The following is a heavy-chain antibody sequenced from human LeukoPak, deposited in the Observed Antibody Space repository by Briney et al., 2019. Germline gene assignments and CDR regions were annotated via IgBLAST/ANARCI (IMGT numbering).Heavy chain of an antibody. CDR2: INHSGST. Sequence: SETLSLTCAVYGGSFSGYYWSWIRQPPGKGLEWIGEINHSGSTNYNPSLKSRDTISVDTSKNQFSLKLSSVTAADTAVYYCVRGQLEEYDYVWGSYRHPQYYFDYWGQGTLVTVSS. V-gene: IGHV4-34*01. D-gene: IGHD3-16*02. CDR3: VRGQLEEYDYVWGSYRHPQYYFDY. J-gene: IGHJ4*02. CDR1: GGSFSGYY.